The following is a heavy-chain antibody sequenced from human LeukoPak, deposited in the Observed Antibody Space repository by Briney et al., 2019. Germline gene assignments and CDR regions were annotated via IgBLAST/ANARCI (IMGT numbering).Heavy chain of an antibody. V-gene: IGHV1-2*02. J-gene: IGHJ5*02. CDR2: INPNSGGT. Sequence: GASVKVSCKASGYTFTGYYMHWVRQAPGQGLEWMGWINPNSGGTNYAQKFQGRVTMTRDTSISTAYMELSRLRSDDTAVYYCARDYQSFYSGSYWFDPWGQGTLVTVSS. CDR3: ARDYQSFYSGSYWFDP. D-gene: IGHD6-19*01. CDR1: GYTFTGYY.